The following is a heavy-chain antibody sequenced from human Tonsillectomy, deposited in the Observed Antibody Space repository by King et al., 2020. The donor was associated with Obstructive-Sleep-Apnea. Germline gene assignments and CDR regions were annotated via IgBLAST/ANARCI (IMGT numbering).Heavy chain of an antibody. CDR2: INPSGGST. CDR3: ARRDSVAVSTGVGAFDS. CDR1: GYTFTSYY. Sequence: QLVQSGAEVKKPGASVKVSCKASGYTFTSYYMHWVRQAPGQGLEWMGIINPSGGSTSYAQKFQGRVTMTRDTSTSTVYMGLSSLRSEDTAVCYCARRDSVAVSTGVGAFDSWGQGTMVTVSS. V-gene: IGHV1-46*01. J-gene: IGHJ3*02. D-gene: IGHD2-2*01.